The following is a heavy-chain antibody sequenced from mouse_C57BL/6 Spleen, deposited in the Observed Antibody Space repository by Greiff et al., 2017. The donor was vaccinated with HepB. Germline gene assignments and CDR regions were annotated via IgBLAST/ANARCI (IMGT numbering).Heavy chain of an antibody. V-gene: IGHV1-64*01. CDR3: ARWGTTDWYFDV. Sequence: QVQLQQPGAELVKPGASVKLSRKASGYTFTSYWMHWVKQRPGQGLEWIGMIHPNSGSTNYNEKFKSKATLTVDKSSSTAYMQLSSLTSEDSAVYYCARWGTTDWYFDVWGTGTTVTVSS. CDR2: IHPNSGST. J-gene: IGHJ1*03. D-gene: IGHD1-1*01. CDR1: GYTFTSYW.